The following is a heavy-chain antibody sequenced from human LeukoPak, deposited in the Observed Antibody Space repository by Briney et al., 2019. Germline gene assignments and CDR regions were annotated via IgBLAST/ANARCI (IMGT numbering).Heavy chain of an antibody. CDR3: ARDLGGGKSST. V-gene: IGHV3-66*01. CDR2: IYSGGST. CDR1: GFTVSSNY. J-gene: IGHJ5*02. D-gene: IGHD3-16*01. Sequence: PGWSLRLSCAASGFTVSSNYMSWVRQAPGKGLEWVSVIYSGGSTYYADSVKGRFTISRDNSKNTLYLQMNSLRAEDTAVYYCARDLGGGKSSTWGPGTLVTASS.